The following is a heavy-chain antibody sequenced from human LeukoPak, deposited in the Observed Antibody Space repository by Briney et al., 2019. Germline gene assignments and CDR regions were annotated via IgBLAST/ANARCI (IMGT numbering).Heavy chain of an antibody. Sequence: GGSLRLSCATSGFTFSSYAMSWVRQAPGKGLEWVSAISGSGGSTYYADSVKGRFTISRDNSKNTLYLQMNSLRAEDTAVYYCAKGPTAAMVSYWGQGTLVTVSS. J-gene: IGHJ4*02. CDR1: GFTFSSYA. V-gene: IGHV3-23*01. CDR2: ISGSGGST. CDR3: AKGPTAAMVSY. D-gene: IGHD2-2*01.